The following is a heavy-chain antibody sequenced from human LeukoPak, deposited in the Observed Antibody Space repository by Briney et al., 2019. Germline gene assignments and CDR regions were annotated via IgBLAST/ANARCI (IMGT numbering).Heavy chain of an antibody. Sequence: PSETLSLTCTVSGGSISSYYWSWIRQPAGKGLEWIGRIHTSGSTNYNPSLKSRVTISVDTSKNQFSLNLSSVTAADTAMYYCSRAVGTSRNFFDYWGQGTRVTVSS. V-gene: IGHV4-4*07. J-gene: IGHJ4*02. D-gene: IGHD4-23*01. CDR3: SRAVGTSRNFFDY. CDR1: GGSISSYY. CDR2: IHTSGST.